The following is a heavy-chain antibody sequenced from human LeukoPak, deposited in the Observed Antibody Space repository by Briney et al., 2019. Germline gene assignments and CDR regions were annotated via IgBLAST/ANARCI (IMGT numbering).Heavy chain of an antibody. D-gene: IGHD4-17*01. J-gene: IGHJ4*02. Sequence: SETLSLTCAVSGFSISSGYYWGWIRQPPGKGLEWIGRIFHSGSTFYNPSLKSRVTISVDTSRNQFSLKLSSVTAADTAVYYCARHYGLNYFDYWGQGTLVTVSS. CDR2: IFHSGST. CDR3: ARHYGLNYFDY. V-gene: IGHV4-38-2*01. CDR1: GFSISSGYY.